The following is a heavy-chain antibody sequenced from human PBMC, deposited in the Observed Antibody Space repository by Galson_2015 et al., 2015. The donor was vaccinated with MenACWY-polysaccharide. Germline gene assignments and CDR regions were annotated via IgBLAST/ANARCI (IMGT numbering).Heavy chain of an antibody. J-gene: IGHJ4*02. CDR1: GVTCGCIW. V-gene: IGHV3-7*01. D-gene: IGHD3-10*01. CDR3: ARERWVRGVFFDQ. Sequence: RLGGAGDGVTCGCIWGGWGGQASGEAVVWVAGVKQDGSAKSLAETVRGGFAIPGDNVENSLFLQMNILRAEDSAVYYCARERWVRGVFFDQWGQGTLVTVSS. CDR2: VKQDGSAK.